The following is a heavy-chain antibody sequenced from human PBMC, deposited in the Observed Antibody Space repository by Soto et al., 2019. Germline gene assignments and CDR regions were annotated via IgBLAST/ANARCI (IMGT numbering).Heavy chain of an antibody. CDR3: ARHRRVLVGDHFFDY. J-gene: IGHJ4*02. V-gene: IGHV4-59*01. CDR2: IFDSGST. D-gene: IGHD1-26*01. Sequence: ASETLSLTSTICGGSMSSYYWSWTRQSPGKGLEWIGYIFDSGSTNYSPSLRSRVTISVETSKNQFSLNLSSVTAADTAVYYCARHRRVLVGDHFFDYWGQGTPVTVSS. CDR1: GGSMSSYY.